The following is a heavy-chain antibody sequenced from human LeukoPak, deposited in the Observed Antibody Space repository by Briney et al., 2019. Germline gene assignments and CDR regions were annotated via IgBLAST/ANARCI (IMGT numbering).Heavy chain of an antibody. J-gene: IGHJ2*01. V-gene: IGHV1-2*02. CDR1: GYTFTDYF. CDR2: IGPKSGDT. D-gene: IGHD4-17*01. CDR3: VRGLTTVATWLYL. Sequence: ASVKVSCKASGYTFTDYFIHWVRQAPGQGLEWMGWIGPKSGDTSYSQNFQGRVTMTRDTSVSTAYMEVSRLRSDDTAVYYCVRGLTTVATWLYLWGRGTLVTVSS.